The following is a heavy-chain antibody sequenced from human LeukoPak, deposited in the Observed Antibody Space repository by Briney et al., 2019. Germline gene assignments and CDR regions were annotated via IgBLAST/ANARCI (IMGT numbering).Heavy chain of an antibody. Sequence: SETLSLTCSVSDGSINSYYWNWARRPPGKGLEWIGYIYYNGNTNYSPSLKSRVTMSVDTSKNLFSLKVSSVTAADTAVYYCARGRSNYYGMDVWGQGTTVTVSS. J-gene: IGHJ6*02. D-gene: IGHD1-26*01. CDR3: ARGRSNYYGMDV. V-gene: IGHV4-59*01. CDR1: DGSINSYY. CDR2: IYYNGNT.